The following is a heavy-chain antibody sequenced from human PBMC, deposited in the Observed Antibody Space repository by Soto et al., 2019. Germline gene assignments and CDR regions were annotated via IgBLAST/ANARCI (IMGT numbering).Heavy chain of an antibody. D-gene: IGHD6-13*01. Sequence: GGSLRLSCAASGFTFSSYAMHWVRQAPGKGLEWVAVISYDGSNKYYADSVKGRFTISRDNSKNTLYLQMNSLRAEDTAVYYCARDLDSSHDYWGQGALVTVSS. CDR2: ISYDGSNK. V-gene: IGHV3-30-3*01. J-gene: IGHJ4*02. CDR3: ARDLDSSHDY. CDR1: GFTFSSYA.